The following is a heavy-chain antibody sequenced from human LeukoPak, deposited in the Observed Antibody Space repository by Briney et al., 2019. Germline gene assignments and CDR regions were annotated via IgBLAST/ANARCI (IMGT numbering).Heavy chain of an antibody. CDR3: VGGMGGHFDY. Sequence: PGGSLRLSCAASGFTFSTYWMRWVRQAPGKGLVWVSRVNTAGSSTSYADSVKGRFTISRDNAKNTLYLQMNSLRAEDTAMYYCVGGMGGHFDYWGQGTLVTVPS. V-gene: IGHV3-74*01. J-gene: IGHJ4*02. D-gene: IGHD3-16*01. CDR2: VNTAGSST. CDR1: GFTFSTYW.